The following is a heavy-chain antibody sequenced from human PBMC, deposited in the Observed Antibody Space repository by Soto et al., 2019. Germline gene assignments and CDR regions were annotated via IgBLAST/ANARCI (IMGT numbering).Heavy chain of an antibody. CDR3: ARHRNPSGTVGATSPLDP. J-gene: IGHJ5*01. CDR2: HYSDGSK. D-gene: IGHD1-26*01. Sequence: GGSLRLSCAISGFSVSLNYLSWVRQAPGKGMEWISVHYSDGSKYYADYVKGRFTISRDKSNTNLYLHMRRVRAEDTDVYFCARHRNPSGTVGATSPLDPWGQGTQVTVSS. V-gene: IGHV3-53*01. CDR1: GFSVSLNY.